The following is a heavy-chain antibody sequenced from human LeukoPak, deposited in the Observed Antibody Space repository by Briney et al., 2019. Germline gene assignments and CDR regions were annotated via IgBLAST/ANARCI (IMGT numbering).Heavy chain of an antibody. J-gene: IGHJ5*02. Sequence: ASVKVSCKVSGCTLTELSMHWVRQAPGKGLEWMGGFDPEDGETIYAQKFQGRVTMTEDTSTDTAYMELSSLRSEDTAVYYCATVPHMVRGVIWFDPWGQGTLVTVSS. CDR1: GCTLTELS. V-gene: IGHV1-24*01. D-gene: IGHD3-10*01. CDR3: ATVPHMVRGVIWFDP. CDR2: FDPEDGET.